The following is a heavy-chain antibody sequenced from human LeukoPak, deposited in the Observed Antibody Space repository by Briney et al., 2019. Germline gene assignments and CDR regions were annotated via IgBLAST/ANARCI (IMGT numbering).Heavy chain of an antibody. CDR2: IPHSGST. CDR1: GGSISTYY. D-gene: IGHD3-22*01. J-gene: IGHJ4*02. V-gene: IGHV4-59*08. CDR3: ARQSRYSDGSSYYSDDY. Sequence: PSEPLSLTCTVSGGSISTYYWSWIRQTPAKGLEWIGYIPHSGSTTYKPSLKSRVTISIDTSKNQFSLNSSSVTAADTAVYYCARQSRYSDGSSYYSDDYWGRGTLVTVNS.